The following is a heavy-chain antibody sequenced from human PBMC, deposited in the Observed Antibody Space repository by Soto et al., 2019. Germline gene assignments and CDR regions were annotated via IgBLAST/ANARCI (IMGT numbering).Heavy chain of an antibody. D-gene: IGHD3-10*02. CDR2: ISTDGSRT. CDR3: ARDMLGPRAFDY. V-gene: IGHV3-74*01. CDR1: GFTFSSHW. Sequence: EVQLVESGGGIVQPGGSLRLSCSVSGFTFSSHWMHWVRQAPGKGLVWVSRISTDGSRTTYADSVKGRVTISRDNAKNTLYLDMSSLRAEDTAVYYCARDMLGPRAFDYWGHGTLVTVSS. J-gene: IGHJ4*01.